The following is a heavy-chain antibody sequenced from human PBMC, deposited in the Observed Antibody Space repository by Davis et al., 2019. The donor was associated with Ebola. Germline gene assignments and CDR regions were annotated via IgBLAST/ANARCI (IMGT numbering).Heavy chain of an antibody. J-gene: IGHJ6*02. CDR2: IIPILGIA. V-gene: IGHV1-69*04. CDR1: GGTFSSYA. D-gene: IGHD1-26*01. Sequence: SVKVSCKASGGTFSSYAISWVRQAPGQGLEWMGRIIPILGIANYAQKFQGRVTMTTDTSTSTAYMELRSLRSDDTAVYYCARVDPQSQWELLLNYYYYYGMDVWGQGTTVTVSS. CDR3: ARVDPQSQWELLLNYYYYYGMDV.